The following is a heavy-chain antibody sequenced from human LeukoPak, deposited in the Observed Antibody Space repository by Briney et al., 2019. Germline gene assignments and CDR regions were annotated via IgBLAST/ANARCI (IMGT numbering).Heavy chain of an antibody. J-gene: IGHJ5*02. CDR1: GFTFSSYR. D-gene: IGHD6-19*01. Sequence: GGSLRLSCAASGFTFSSYRMSWVRQAPGKGLEWVANIKQDGSEKYYVDSVKGRFTISRDNAKNSLYLQMNSLRAEDTAVYYCARERYSSGWYIIDPWGQGTLVTVSS. CDR3: ARERYSSGWYIIDP. CDR2: IKQDGSEK. V-gene: IGHV3-7*03.